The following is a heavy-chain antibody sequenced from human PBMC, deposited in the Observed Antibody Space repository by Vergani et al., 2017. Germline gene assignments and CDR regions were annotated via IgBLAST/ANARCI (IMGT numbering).Heavy chain of an antibody. CDR2: ISYDGSNK. D-gene: IGHD3-10*01. J-gene: IGHJ4*02. CDR3: AKAGYYGSGSYYNGVLGYYFDY. Sequence: QVQLVESGGGVVQPGRSLRLSCAASGFTFSSYGMHWVRQAPGKGLEWVAVISYDGSNKYYAASVKGRFTISRDNSKNTLYLQMNSLRAEDTAVYYCAKAGYYGSGSYYNGVLGYYFDYWGQGTLVTVSS. V-gene: IGHV3-30*18. CDR1: GFTFSSYG.